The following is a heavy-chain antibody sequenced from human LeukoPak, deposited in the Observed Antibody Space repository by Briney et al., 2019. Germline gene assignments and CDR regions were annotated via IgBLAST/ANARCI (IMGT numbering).Heavy chain of an antibody. CDR1: GGSISSGGYS. D-gene: IGHD1-26*01. J-gene: IGHJ5*02. Sequence: SETLSLTCAVSGGSISSGGYSWSWIRQPPGKGLEWIGYIYHSGSTYYNPSLKSRVTISVDRSKNQFSLKLSSVTAADAAVYYCARDLGGSYESWGQGTLVTVSS. CDR3: ARDLGGSYES. CDR2: IYHSGST. V-gene: IGHV4-30-2*01.